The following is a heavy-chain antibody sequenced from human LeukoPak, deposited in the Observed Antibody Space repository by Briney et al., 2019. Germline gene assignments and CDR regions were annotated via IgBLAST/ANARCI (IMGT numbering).Heavy chain of an antibody. CDR2: ISSSSSYI. CDR1: GFTFSSYS. Sequence: GGSLRLSXAASGFTFSSYSMNWVRQAPGKGLEWVSSISSSSSYIYYADSVKGRFTISRDNAKNSLYLQMNSLRAEDTAVYYCARDKRGMGVSSDYWGQGTLVTVSS. CDR3: ARDKRGMGVSSDY. V-gene: IGHV3-21*01. J-gene: IGHJ4*02. D-gene: IGHD3-10*01.